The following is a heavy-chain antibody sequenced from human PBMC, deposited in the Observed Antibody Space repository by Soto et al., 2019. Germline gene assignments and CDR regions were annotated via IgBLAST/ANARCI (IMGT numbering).Heavy chain of an antibody. CDR1: GGTFSSYA. D-gene: IGHD6-19*01. Sequence: RASVKVSCKASGGTFSSYAISWVRQAPGQGLEWMGGIIPIFGTANYAQKFQGRVTITADKSTSTAYMELSSLRSEDTAVYYCARDRRIGSRWEGYYYYGMDVWGQGTTVTVS. V-gene: IGHV1-69*06. CDR2: IIPIFGTA. CDR3: ARDRRIGSRWEGYYYYGMDV. J-gene: IGHJ6*02.